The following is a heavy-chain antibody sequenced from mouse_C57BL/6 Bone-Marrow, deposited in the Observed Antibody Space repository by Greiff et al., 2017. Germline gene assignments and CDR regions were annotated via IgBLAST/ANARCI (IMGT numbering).Heavy chain of an antibody. CDR2: IDPENGDT. V-gene: IGHV14-4*01. J-gene: IGHJ2*01. CDR1: GFNIKDDY. Sequence: CGAELVRPGASVKLSCTASGFNIKDDYMHWVKQRPEQGLEWIGWIDPENGDTEYASKFQGKATITADTSSNTAYLQLSSLTSEDTAVYYCTTGYYGSSYSYWGQGTTLTVSS. D-gene: IGHD1-1*01. CDR3: TTGYYGSSYSY.